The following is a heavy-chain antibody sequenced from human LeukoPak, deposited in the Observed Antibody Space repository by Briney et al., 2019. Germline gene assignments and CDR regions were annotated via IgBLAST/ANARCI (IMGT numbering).Heavy chain of an antibody. CDR3: ARTYSGSYLAPDY. J-gene: IGHJ4*02. CDR1: GFTFSSYS. CDR2: ISSSSSYI. Sequence: GGSLRLSCAASGFTFSSYSRNWVRQAPGKGLGWVSSISSSSSYIYYADSVKGRFTISRDNAKNSLYLQMNSLRAEDTAVYYCARTYSGSYLAPDYWGQGTLVTVSS. V-gene: IGHV3-21*01. D-gene: IGHD1-26*01.